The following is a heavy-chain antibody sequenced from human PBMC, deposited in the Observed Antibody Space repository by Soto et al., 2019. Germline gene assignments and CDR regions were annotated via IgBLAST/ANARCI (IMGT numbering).Heavy chain of an antibody. V-gene: IGHV4-34*01. D-gene: IGHD3-9*01. CDR3: ARGGSNDWQVAFDI. CDR1: GGSFSTYH. CDR2: INHSGNN. J-gene: IGHJ3*02. Sequence: LSLTCVVSGGSFSTYHYNWIRQSPGKGLEWIGEINHSGNNNYSPSLKSRVTMSLDTSKNQFSLKLTSVTAADTAVYYCARGGSNDWQVAFDIWGQGTMVTVSS.